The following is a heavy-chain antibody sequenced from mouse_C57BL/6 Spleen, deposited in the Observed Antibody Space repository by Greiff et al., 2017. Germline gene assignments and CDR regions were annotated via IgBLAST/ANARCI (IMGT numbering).Heavy chain of an antibody. V-gene: IGHV1-55*01. J-gene: IGHJ4*01. CDR2: IYPGSGST. Sequence: QVQLQQSGAELVKPGASVKMSCKASGYTFTSYWITWVKQRPGQGLEWIGDIYPGSGSTNYNEKFKSKATLTVDTSSSTAYMQLSSLTSEDSAVYYWARSSSYEAMDYWGQGTSVTVSS. D-gene: IGHD1-1*01. CDR3: ARSSSYEAMDY. CDR1: GYTFTSYW.